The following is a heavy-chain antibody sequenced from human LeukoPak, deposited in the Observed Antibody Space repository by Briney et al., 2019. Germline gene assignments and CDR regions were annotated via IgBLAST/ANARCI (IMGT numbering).Heavy chain of an antibody. CDR2: ISGSGGGT. CDR1: GFTFINSA. D-gene: IGHD5-18*01. V-gene: IGHV3-23*01. Sequence: PGGSLRLSSAASGFTFINSAMSWVRQAPGKGLEWVPAISGSGGGTYYADSVKGRFTISRDNSKNTLYVQMNSLRAADTAVYYCAKAAGRGYNYGDYFDYWGQGTLVTVSS. J-gene: IGHJ4*02. CDR3: AKAAGRGYNYGDYFDY.